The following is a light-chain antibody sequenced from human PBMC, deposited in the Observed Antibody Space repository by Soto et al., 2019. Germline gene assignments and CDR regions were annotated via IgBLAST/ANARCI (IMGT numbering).Light chain of an antibody. CDR3: SSYAGGNSFV. V-gene: IGLV2-8*01. CDR1: SSDVGGYRY. Sequence: QSALTQPPSASGSPGQSVTISCTGTSSDVGGYRYVSWYQQHPDKAPKLMIYEVTERTSGTPDRFSGSKSGNTASLTVSGLQAEDEADYYCSSYAGGNSFVFGTGTKLTVL. J-gene: IGLJ1*01. CDR2: EVT.